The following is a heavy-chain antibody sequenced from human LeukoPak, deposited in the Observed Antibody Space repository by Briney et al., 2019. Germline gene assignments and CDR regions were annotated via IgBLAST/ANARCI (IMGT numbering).Heavy chain of an antibody. V-gene: IGHV4-34*01. J-gene: IGHJ4*02. D-gene: IGHD4-11*01. CDR2: INHSGST. CDR1: GGSFSGYY. Sequence: SETLSLTCAVYGGSFSGYYWSWIRQPPGKGLEWIGEINHSGSTNYNPSLKSRVTISVDRSKNQFSLKLSSVTAADTAVYYCARIHDYSNYHFDYWGQGTLVTVSS. CDR3: ARIHDYSNYHFDY.